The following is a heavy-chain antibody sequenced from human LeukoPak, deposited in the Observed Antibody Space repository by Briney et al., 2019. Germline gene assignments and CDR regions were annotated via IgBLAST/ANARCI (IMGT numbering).Heavy chain of an antibody. CDR2: IYYSGST. CDR1: GGSISSYY. Sequence: SETLCLTCTISGGSISSYYWNWIRQPPGKGLEWIGYIYYSGSTNYNPSLKSRVTISVDTSKNQFSLKLTSVTAADTALYYCARHRQGEDRYGSGTYYLPLDYWGQGTLVTVS. D-gene: IGHD3-10*01. CDR3: ARHRQGEDRYGSGTYYLPLDY. J-gene: IGHJ4*02. V-gene: IGHV4-59*08.